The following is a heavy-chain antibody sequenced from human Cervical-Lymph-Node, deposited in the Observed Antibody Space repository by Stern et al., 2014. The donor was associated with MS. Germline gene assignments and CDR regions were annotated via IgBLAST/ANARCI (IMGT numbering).Heavy chain of an antibody. CDR2: IWYEGRNK. CDR1: EFTFSDYG. J-gene: IGHJ6*02. V-gene: IGHV3-33*06. Sequence: MQLVESGGGVVQPGRSLRLSCAASEFTFSDYGMYWVRQAPGKGLEWVALIWYEGRNKFYADSVRGRFTISRDNSKNSLYLQMNSLRAEDTAVYYCAKGLRTTESYYYGMDVWGQGTTVTVSS. D-gene: IGHD1-14*01. CDR3: AKGLRTTESYYYGMDV.